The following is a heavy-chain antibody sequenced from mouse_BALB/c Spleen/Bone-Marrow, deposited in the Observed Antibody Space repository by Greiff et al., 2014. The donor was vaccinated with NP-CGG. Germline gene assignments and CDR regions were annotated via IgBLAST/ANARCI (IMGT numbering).Heavy chain of an antibody. Sequence: EVQLVESGAELVKPGASVKLSCTASGFNIKDTYMHWVKQRPEQGLEWIGRIDLANGNTKYDPKFQGKATITADTSSNTAYLQLSSLTSEDTAVYYCARYYYGSSYFDYWGQGTTLTVSS. CDR3: ARYYYGSSYFDY. V-gene: IGHV14-3*02. J-gene: IGHJ2*01. D-gene: IGHD1-1*01. CDR2: IDLANGNT. CDR1: GFNIKDTY.